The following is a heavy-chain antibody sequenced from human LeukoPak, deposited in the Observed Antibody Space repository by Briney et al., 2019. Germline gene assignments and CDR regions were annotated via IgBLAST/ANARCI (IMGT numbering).Heavy chain of an antibody. D-gene: IGHD1-7*01. J-gene: IGHJ4*02. CDR3: ARGVSGTTALDY. CDR2: ISIGSTYV. V-gene: IGHV3-21*01. Sequence: PGGSLRLSCTASGVTFSTYIMNWVRQAPGKGLEWVSYISIGSTYVYYADSVKDRFTVSRDNAKNSLVLQMNSLRAEDTAVYYCARGVSGTTALDYWGQGTLVTVSS. CDR1: GVTFSTYI.